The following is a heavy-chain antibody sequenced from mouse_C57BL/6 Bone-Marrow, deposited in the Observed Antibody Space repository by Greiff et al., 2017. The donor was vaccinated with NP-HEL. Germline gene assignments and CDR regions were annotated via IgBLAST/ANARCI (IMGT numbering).Heavy chain of an antibody. Sequence: VQLQQSGPELVKPGASVKISCKASGYSFTSYYIHWVKQRPGQGLEWIGWIYPGSGNTKYNEKFKGKATLTADTSSSTAYMQLSSLTSEDSAVYYCARERFTTVPWYFDVWGTGTTVTVSS. J-gene: IGHJ1*03. CDR2: IYPGSGNT. D-gene: IGHD1-1*01. CDR1: GYSFTSYY. CDR3: ARERFTTVPWYFDV. V-gene: IGHV1-66*01.